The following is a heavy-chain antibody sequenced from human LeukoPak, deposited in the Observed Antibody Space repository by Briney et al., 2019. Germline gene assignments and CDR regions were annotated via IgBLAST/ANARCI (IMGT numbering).Heavy chain of an antibody. Sequence: VASVKVSCKASGGTFSSYAISWVRQAPGQGLEWMGRIIPILGIANYAQKFQGRVTITADKSTSTAYMELSRLRPEDTAVYYCAKLRVGYGSGSYFHSALDSWGQGTLVIVSS. CDR2: IIPILGIA. CDR3: AKLRVGYGSGSYFHSALDS. D-gene: IGHD3-10*01. CDR1: GGTFSSYA. J-gene: IGHJ5*01. V-gene: IGHV1-69*04.